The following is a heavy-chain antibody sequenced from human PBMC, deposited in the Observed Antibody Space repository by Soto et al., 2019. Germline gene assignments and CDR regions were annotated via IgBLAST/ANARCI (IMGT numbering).Heavy chain of an antibody. CDR2: IWYDGSNK. D-gene: IGHD5-12*01. CDR1: GFTFSSYG. CDR3: AYSEGMATISLDY. J-gene: IGHJ4*02. Sequence: GGSLRLSCAASGFTFSSYGMHWVCQAPGKGLEWVAVIWYDGSNKYYADSVKGRFTISRDNSKNTLYLQMNSLRAEDTAVYYCAYSEGMATISLDYWGQGTLVTVSS. V-gene: IGHV3-33*01.